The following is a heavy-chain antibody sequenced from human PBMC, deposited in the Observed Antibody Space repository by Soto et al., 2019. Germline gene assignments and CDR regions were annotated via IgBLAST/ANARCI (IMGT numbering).Heavy chain of an antibody. V-gene: IGHV1-69*13. D-gene: IGHD5-12*01. Sequence: SVKVSCKASGGTFSSYAISWVRQAPGQGLEWMGGIIPLFGTANYAQKFQGRVTITADESTSTAYMELTSLRSEDTAVYYCVRDSPIGSTFSGYDGIDYWGQGTLVTVSS. CDR1: GGTFSSYA. J-gene: IGHJ4*02. CDR3: VRDSPIGSTFSGYDGIDY. CDR2: IIPLFGTA.